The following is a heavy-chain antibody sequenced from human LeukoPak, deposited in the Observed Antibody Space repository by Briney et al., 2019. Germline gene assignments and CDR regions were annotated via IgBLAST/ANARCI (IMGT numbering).Heavy chain of an antibody. V-gene: IGHV3-21*01. Sequence: PGGSLRLSCAASGFTFSSYSMNWVRQAPGKGLEWVSSISSSSSYIYYADSVKGRFTISRDNAKNSLYLQMNSLRAEDTAVYYCARVREYSSPVWAFDIWGPGTMVTVSS. CDR2: ISSSSSYI. CDR3: ARVREYSSPVWAFDI. J-gene: IGHJ3*02. CDR1: GFTFSSYS. D-gene: IGHD5-18*01.